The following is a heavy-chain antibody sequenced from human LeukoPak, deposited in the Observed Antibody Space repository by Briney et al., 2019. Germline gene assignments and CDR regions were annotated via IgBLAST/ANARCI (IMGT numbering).Heavy chain of an antibody. Sequence: ASVTLSCTSSAYTFTGCYMHWVRQPPAPGLERMGWINPNSGGTNYAQKFQGRVTMTRDTSISTAYMELSRLRSDDTAVYYCARLTSGIAAAAAFDYWGQGTLVTVSS. CDR2: INPNSGGT. CDR3: ARLTSGIAAAAAFDY. J-gene: IGHJ4*02. CDR1: AYTFTGCY. V-gene: IGHV1-2*02. D-gene: IGHD6-13*01.